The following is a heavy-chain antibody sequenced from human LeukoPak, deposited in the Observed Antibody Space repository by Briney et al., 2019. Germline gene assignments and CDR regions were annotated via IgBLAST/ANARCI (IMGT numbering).Heavy chain of an antibody. Sequence: GGSLRLSCAASGFTFSSYSMNWVRQAPGKGLEWVSSISSSSSYIYYADSVKGRFTISRDNAKNSLYLQMNSLRAEDTAVYYCARDPHYYDSSGHDYWGQGTLVTVSS. D-gene: IGHD3-22*01. CDR1: GFTFSSYS. V-gene: IGHV3-21*01. J-gene: IGHJ4*02. CDR3: ARDPHYYDSSGHDY. CDR2: ISSSSSYI.